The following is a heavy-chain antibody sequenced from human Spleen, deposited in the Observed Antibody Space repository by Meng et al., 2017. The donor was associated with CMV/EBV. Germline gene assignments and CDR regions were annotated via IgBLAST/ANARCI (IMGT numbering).Heavy chain of an antibody. CDR1: GGSISRCTYY. CDR3: AGLAGSTSTCQYYFDY. V-gene: IGHV4-39*01. Sequence: GSLRLSCTVSGGSISRCTYYWGWTRQPPGKGLEWIGSIHYSGSSYYNPSLKSRVTISVDTSKIQFSLKVRSVTAADTSVYSCAGLAGSTSTCQYYFDYWGLGTLVTVSS. D-gene: IGHD6-19*01. J-gene: IGHJ4*02. CDR2: IHYSGSS.